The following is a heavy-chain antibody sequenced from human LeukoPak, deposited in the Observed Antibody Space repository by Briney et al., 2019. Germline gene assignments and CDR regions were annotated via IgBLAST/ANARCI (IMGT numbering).Heavy chain of an antibody. D-gene: IGHD5-24*01. V-gene: IGHV1-69*05. CDR3: ASGSLGDGYGVGDYYQYMDV. Sequence: SVKVSCKASGGTFNSYAISWVRQAPGQELEWMGGIMPLFGTANYAQEFQGRVTFTTDESASTAYMEVSSLRSEDTAVYYCASGSLGDGYGVGDYYQYMDVWGKGTTVTVSS. J-gene: IGHJ6*03. CDR2: IMPLFGTA. CDR1: GGTFNSYA.